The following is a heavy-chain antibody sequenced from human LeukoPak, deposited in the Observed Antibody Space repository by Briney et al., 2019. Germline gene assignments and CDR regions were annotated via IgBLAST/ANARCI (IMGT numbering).Heavy chain of an antibody. CDR2: NIPILGTA. CDR3: AKQILAIAENYYYYMDV. D-gene: IGHD2-21*01. J-gene: IGHJ6*03. CDR1: RGTLSSYT. Sequence: ASVNVSFKASRGTLSSYTISWVRQAPGQGLEWMGRNIPILGTANYAQKFQGRVTITADKSTSTAYMELSSLRSEDTAVYYCAKQILAIAENYYYYMDVWGKGTTVTVSS. V-gene: IGHV1-69*08.